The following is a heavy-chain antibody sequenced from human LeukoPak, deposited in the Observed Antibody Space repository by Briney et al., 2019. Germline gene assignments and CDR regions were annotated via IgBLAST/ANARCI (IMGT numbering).Heavy chain of an antibody. Sequence: PSEPLSLPCTVSGGSISSGSYYWSWIRQPAGKGLEWIGRIYTSGSTNYNPSLKSRVTMSVDTSKNQFSLKLSSVTAADTAVYYCARDLPSGSYPDNWFDPWGQGTLVTVSS. CDR1: GGSISSGSYY. V-gene: IGHV4-61*02. D-gene: IGHD1-26*01. CDR2: IYTSGST. CDR3: ARDLPSGSYPDNWFDP. J-gene: IGHJ5*02.